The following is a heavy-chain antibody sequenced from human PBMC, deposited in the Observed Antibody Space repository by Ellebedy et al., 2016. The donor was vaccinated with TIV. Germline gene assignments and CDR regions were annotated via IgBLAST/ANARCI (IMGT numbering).Heavy chain of an antibody. CDR3: ARRDYYYDSSGYVSYFDY. Sequence: KVSCKGSGYSFTSYWIGWVRQMPGKGLEWMGILYPGDSDTRYSPSFQGQVTISADKSISTAYLQWSSLTASDTAMYYCARRDYYYDSSGYVSYFDYWGQGTLVTVSS. CDR1: GYSFTSYW. V-gene: IGHV5-51*01. J-gene: IGHJ4*02. D-gene: IGHD3-22*01. CDR2: LYPGDSDT.